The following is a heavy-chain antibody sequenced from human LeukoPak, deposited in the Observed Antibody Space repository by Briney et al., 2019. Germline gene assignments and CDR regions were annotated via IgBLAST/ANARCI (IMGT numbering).Heavy chain of an antibody. CDR3: ARDSSAMVEFFDY. Sequence: PGRSLRLSCAASGFTFSSYAMHWVRQAPGKGLEWVAVISYDGSNKYYADSVKGRFTISRDNSKNTLYLQMNSLRAEDTAVYYCARDSSAMVEFFDYWGQGTLVTVSS. V-gene: IGHV3-30-3*01. CDR2: ISYDGSNK. CDR1: GFTFSSYA. D-gene: IGHD4/OR15-4a*01. J-gene: IGHJ4*02.